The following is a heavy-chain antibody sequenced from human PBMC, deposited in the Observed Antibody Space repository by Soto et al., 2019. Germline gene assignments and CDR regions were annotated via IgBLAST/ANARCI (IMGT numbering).Heavy chain of an antibody. CDR1: GYTLTSYG. V-gene: IGHV1-18*04. CDR2: ISAYNGNT. CDR3: ARDQDFWSGYFSDY. D-gene: IGHD3-3*01. J-gene: IGHJ4*02. Sequence: RASVKVSCKASGYTLTSYGISWVRQAPGQGLEWMGWISAYNGNTNYAQKLQGRVTMTTNTSTSTAYMELRSLRSDDTAVYYCARDQDFWSGYFSDYWGQGTQVTVSS.